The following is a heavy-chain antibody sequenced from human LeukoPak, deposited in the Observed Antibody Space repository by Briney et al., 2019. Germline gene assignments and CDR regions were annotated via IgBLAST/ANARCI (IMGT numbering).Heavy chain of an antibody. CDR3: ARTADGSGYYGIGY. D-gene: IGHD3-22*01. J-gene: IGHJ4*02. V-gene: IGHV4-59*01. CDR2: IHYSGST. Sequence: PSETLSLTCTVSGGSISGYYWSWIRQPPGKGLEYIGYIHYSGSTNYNPSLKSRATISLDTSKNLFSLKLNSVTAADTAVYYCARTADGSGYYGIGYWGQGTLVTVSS. CDR1: GGSISGYY.